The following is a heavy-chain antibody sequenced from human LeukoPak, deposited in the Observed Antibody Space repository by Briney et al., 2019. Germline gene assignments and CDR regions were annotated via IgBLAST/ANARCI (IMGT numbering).Heavy chain of an antibody. V-gene: IGHV4-59*08. J-gene: IGHJ5*02. Sequence: PSETLSLTCTVSGGSISSYYWSWIRQPPGKGLEWIGYIYYSGSTNYNPSLKSRVNISLDPSKNQLSLKLTSVTAADTAVYYCARRRNWLDPWGQGTLVTVSS. CDR3: ARRRNWLDP. CDR1: GGSISSYY. CDR2: IYYSGST.